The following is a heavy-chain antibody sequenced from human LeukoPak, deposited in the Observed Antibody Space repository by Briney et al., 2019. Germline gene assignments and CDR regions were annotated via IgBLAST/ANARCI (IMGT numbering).Heavy chain of an antibody. Sequence: GESLKISCKGSGYSFTSYWISWVRQMPGKGLEWMGRIDPSDSYTNYSPSFQGHVTISADKSISTAYLRWSSLKASDTAMYYCASGLAAAGPFDYWGQGTLVTVSS. V-gene: IGHV5-10-1*01. CDR1: GYSFTSYW. CDR2: IDPSDSYT. CDR3: ASGLAAAGPFDY. J-gene: IGHJ4*02. D-gene: IGHD6-13*01.